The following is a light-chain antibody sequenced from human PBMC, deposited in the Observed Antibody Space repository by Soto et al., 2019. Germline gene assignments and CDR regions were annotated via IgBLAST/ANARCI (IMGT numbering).Light chain of an antibody. CDR2: WAS. CDR3: QQYYTTPHT. Sequence: DIVMTQSPDSLAVSLGERVTINCKSSQSVLYSSNNKNYIAWYQQKPGQPPKLLIYWASSRESGVPDRFSGSGSGTDFTLSISSLQAEDVAVYYCQQYYTTPHTFGQGTKLEIK. V-gene: IGKV4-1*01. CDR1: QSVLYSSNNKNY. J-gene: IGKJ2*01.